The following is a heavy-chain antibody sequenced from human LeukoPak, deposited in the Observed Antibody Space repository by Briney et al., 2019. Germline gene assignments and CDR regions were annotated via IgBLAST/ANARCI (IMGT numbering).Heavy chain of an antibody. J-gene: IGHJ4*02. Sequence: GGSLRLSCAASGFSFSGYGMHWVRQAPGKGLEWVAFIRYDGSNEYYADSVKGRFTISRDNSKNTLYLQMNSLRAEDTAVYYCANTYSSSWHAPFDYWGQGTLVTVSS. CDR2: IRYDGSNE. V-gene: IGHV3-30*02. CDR1: GFSFSGYG. CDR3: ANTYSSSWHAPFDY. D-gene: IGHD6-13*01.